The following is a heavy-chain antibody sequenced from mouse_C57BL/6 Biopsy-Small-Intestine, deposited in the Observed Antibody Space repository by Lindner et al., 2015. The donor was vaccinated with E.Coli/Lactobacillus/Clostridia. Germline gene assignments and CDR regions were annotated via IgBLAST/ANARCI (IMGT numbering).Heavy chain of an antibody. CDR1: GFTFSDYG. V-gene: IGHV5-17*01. D-gene: IGHD2-4*01. J-gene: IGHJ3*01. CDR2: ISSGSSII. Sequence: VQLQESGGGLVKPGGSLKLSCAASGFTFSDYGMHWVRQAPEKGLEWVAYISSGSSIIYYADTLKGRFTISRDNAKNTLFLQMTSLRSEDTAMYYCARQDYDYDGWFAYWGQGTLVTVSA. CDR3: ARQDYDYDGWFAY.